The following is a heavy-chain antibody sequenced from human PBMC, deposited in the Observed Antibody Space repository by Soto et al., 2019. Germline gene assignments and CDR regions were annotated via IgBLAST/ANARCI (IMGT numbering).Heavy chain of an antibody. Sequence: GGSLRLSCAASGFTFISYSMNWVRQAPGKGLEWVSSISSSSSYIYYADSVKGRFTISRDNAKNSLYLQMNSLRAEDTAVYYCAVVLLSNAFDIWGQGTMVTVSS. CDR2: ISSSSSYI. V-gene: IGHV3-21*01. J-gene: IGHJ3*02. CDR1: GFTFISYS. CDR3: AVVLLSNAFDI. D-gene: IGHD3-10*01.